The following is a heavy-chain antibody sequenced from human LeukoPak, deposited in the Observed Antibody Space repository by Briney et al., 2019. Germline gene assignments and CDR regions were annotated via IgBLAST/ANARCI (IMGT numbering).Heavy chain of an antibody. CDR3: ARGPRTYYFDY. V-gene: IGHV4-34*01. J-gene: IGHJ4*02. CDR2: INHSGST. Sequence: KPSETLSLTCAVYGGSFSGYYGGWIRQPPGKGLEWIGEINHSGSTNYNPPLKSRVTISVDTSKTQFSLKLISVTAADTAVYSCARGPRTYYFDYWGQGTLVTVSS. D-gene: IGHD3-16*01. CDR1: GGSFSGYY.